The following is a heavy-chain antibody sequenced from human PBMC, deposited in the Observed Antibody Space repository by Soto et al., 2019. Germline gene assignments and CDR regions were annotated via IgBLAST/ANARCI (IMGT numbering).Heavy chain of an antibody. Sequence: GSSVKVSCKASGGTFSSYAISWVRQAPGQGLEWMGGIIPIFGTANYAQKFQGRVTITADKSTSTAYMELSSLRSEDTAVYYCARPVVTAMTAKRAASGKDAFDIWGQGTMVTVSS. CDR2: IIPIFGTA. CDR1: GGTFSSYA. CDR3: ARPVVTAMTAKRAASGKDAFDI. J-gene: IGHJ3*02. V-gene: IGHV1-69*06. D-gene: IGHD2-21*02.